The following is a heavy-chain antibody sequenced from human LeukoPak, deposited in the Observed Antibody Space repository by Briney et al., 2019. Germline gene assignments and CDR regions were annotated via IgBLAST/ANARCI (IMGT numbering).Heavy chain of an antibody. CDR3: ATTSDWRLDY. Sequence: GGSLRLSCAASGFTFSRDSMNWVRQAPGRGLEWVSSISSSSTYIHCADSVKDRFTISRDNAKNSLFLQMNSLRAEDTAVYYCATTSDWRLDYWGQGTLVTVSS. V-gene: IGHV3-21*01. J-gene: IGHJ4*02. D-gene: IGHD6-19*01. CDR2: ISSSSTYI. CDR1: GFTFSRDS.